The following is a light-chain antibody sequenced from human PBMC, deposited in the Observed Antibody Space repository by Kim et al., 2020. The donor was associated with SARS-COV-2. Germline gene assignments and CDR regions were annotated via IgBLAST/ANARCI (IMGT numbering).Light chain of an antibody. CDR2: RNS. Sequence: ALGQTVRHTRQGDSLRSYYASWYQQKPGQAPVLLIYRNSNRPSGIPARFSGSNSGNTASLTITGAQAEDEADYYCKSRDSSGNLWVFGGGTQLTVL. V-gene: IGLV3-19*01. J-gene: IGLJ3*02. CDR3: KSRDSSGNLWV. CDR1: SLRSYY.